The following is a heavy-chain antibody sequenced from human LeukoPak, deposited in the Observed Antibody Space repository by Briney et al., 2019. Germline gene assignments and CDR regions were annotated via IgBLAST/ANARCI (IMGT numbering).Heavy chain of an antibody. Sequence: SETLSLTCAVYGGSFSGYYRSWIRQPPGKGLEWIGEINHSGSTNYNPSLKSRVTISVDTSKNQFSLKLSSVTAADTAVYYCARGPQDPIAAAGTSEYYFDYWGQGTLVTVSS. CDR1: GGSFSGYY. J-gene: IGHJ4*02. V-gene: IGHV4-34*01. D-gene: IGHD6-13*01. CDR3: ARGPQDPIAAAGTSEYYFDY. CDR2: INHSGST.